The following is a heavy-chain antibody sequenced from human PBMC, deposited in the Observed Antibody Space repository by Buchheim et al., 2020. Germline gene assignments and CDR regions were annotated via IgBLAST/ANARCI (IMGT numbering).Heavy chain of an antibody. CDR1: GFIFSSFA. D-gene: IGHD4-23*01. Sequence: EVQLLESGGGLVQPGGSLTLSCGASGFIFSSFAMRWVRQAPGKGLEWVSSISGSGGTAYYSDSVRGRFTISRDNSKNTLYLQMGSLRADDTAMYYCAKNSVVNYGYYFDHWGQGIL. CDR3: AKNSVVNYGYYFDH. V-gene: IGHV3-23*01. CDR2: ISGSGGTA. J-gene: IGHJ4*02.